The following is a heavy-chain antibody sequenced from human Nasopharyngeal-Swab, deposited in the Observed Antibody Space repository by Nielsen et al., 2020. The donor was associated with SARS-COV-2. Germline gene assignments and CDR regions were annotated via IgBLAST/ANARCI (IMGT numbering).Heavy chain of an antibody. J-gene: IGHJ4*02. Sequence: SETLSLTCTVSGGSISSYYWSWIRQPPGKGLEWIGYIYYSGSTNYNPSLKSRVTISVDTSKNQFSLKLSSVTAADTAVYYCARDLGSVGIDYWGQGTLVTVSS. CDR3: ARDLGSVGIDY. V-gene: IGHV4-59*01. CDR2: IYYSGST. D-gene: IGHD3-10*01. CDR1: GGSISSYY.